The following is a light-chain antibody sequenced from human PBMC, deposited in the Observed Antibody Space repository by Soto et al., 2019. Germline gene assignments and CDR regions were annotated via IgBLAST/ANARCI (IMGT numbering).Light chain of an antibody. V-gene: IGKV3-20*01. CDR1: QSVGNNY. Sequence: EIVLTQSPGTLSLSPGERATLSGRAIQSVGNNYLAWYQQKPGQAPRLVIYGASNRATGIPDRFSASGSGADFTLTISRLEPEDFAVYYCQQYISSPLTFGQGTKV. J-gene: IGKJ1*01. CDR3: QQYISSPLT. CDR2: GAS.